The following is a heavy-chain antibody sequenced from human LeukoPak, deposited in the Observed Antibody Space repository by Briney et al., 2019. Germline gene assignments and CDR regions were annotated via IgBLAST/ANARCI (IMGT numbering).Heavy chain of an antibody. Sequence: NPSETLSLTCAVYGGSFSGYYWGWIRQPPGKGLEWIGSIYYSGSTYYNPSLKSRVTISVDTSKNQFSLKLSSVTAADTAVYYCARGYCSVGTCSAIGVFDYWGQGTLVTVSS. CDR2: IYYSGST. CDR3: ARGYCSVGTCSAIGVFDY. J-gene: IGHJ4*02. D-gene: IGHD2-15*01. CDR1: GGSFSGYY. V-gene: IGHV4-34*01.